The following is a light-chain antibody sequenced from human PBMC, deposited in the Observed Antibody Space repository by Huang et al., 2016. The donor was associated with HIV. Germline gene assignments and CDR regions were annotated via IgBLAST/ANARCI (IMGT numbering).Light chain of an antibody. CDR1: QSVSSN. Sequence: ERVLTQSPVSLSVSPGERATLSCRASQSVSSNLAWYQPKPGQAPRLRIYDASTRASDIPARFSGSGSEIEFTLTISSLQSEDFAIYYCQQYNNWPRTFGQGTKLEIK. V-gene: IGKV3-15*01. CDR3: QQYNNWPRT. J-gene: IGKJ2*01. CDR2: DAS.